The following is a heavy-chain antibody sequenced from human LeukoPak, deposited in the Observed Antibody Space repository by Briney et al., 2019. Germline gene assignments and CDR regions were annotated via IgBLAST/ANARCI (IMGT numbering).Heavy chain of an antibody. Sequence: SETLSLTCTVSGGSISSYYWSWIRQPPGKGLEWIGSIYYSGSTYYNPSLKSRVTISVDTSKNQFSLKLSSVTAADTAVYYCARYRGYDAFDIWGQGTMVTVSS. D-gene: IGHD5-12*01. CDR2: IYYSGST. V-gene: IGHV4-59*05. CDR3: ARYRGYDAFDI. CDR1: GGSISSYY. J-gene: IGHJ3*02.